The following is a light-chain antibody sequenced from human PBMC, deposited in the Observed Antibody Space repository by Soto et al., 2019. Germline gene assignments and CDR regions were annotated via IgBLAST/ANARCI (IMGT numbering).Light chain of an antibody. CDR1: SSDVGGYNY. J-gene: IGLJ1*01. CDR2: DVS. V-gene: IGLV2-11*01. CDR3: CSYVGRNTYV. Sequence: QSALTQPRSACGSPGQSITISCTGTSSDVGGYNYVSWYQQHPAKAPKLIIFDVSKRPSGVPNRFSGSKSGNTASLTISGLRAEDEADYYCCSYVGRNTYVFGTGTKLTVL.